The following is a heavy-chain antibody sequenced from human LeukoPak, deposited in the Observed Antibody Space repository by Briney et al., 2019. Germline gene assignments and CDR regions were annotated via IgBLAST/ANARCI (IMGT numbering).Heavy chain of an antibody. CDR3: AGDTDYYGSGSYHH. Sequence: AGGSLRLSCAASGFTFSDYYMSWIRQAPGKGLEWVSYISSSGNTIYYADSVKGRFTISRDNAKNSLYLQMNSLRAEDTAVYYCAGDTDYYGSGSYHHWGQGTLVTVSS. CDR1: GFTFSDYY. V-gene: IGHV3-11*01. J-gene: IGHJ4*02. CDR2: ISSSGNTI. D-gene: IGHD3-10*01.